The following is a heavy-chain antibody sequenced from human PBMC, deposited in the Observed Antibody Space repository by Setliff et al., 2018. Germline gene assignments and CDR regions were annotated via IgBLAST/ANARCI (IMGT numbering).Heavy chain of an antibody. CDR2: IWSDGTNK. D-gene: IGHD2-15*01. V-gene: IGHV3-30*02. CDR3: AKRKGIAALDY. Sequence: GESLRLSCAASGFSFSSYGMHWVRQDPGKGLEWVAFIWSDGTNKYYADSVKGRFTISKDNSKNTLYLQMNSLRTEDTAVYYCAKRKGIAALDYWGQGTLVTVSS. CDR1: GFSFSSYG. J-gene: IGHJ4*02.